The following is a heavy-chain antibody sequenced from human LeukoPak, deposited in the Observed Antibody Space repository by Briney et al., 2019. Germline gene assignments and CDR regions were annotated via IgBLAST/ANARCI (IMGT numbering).Heavy chain of an antibody. V-gene: IGHV1-18*01. Sequence: ASVKVSCKASGYTFTSYGISWVRQAPGQGLEWMGWISAYNGNTNYAQKLQGRVTMTTDTSTSTAYMELRSLRSDDTAVYYCARDQATVATVEIDYWGQGTLVTVSS. CDR3: ARDQATVATVEIDY. D-gene: IGHD4-23*01. J-gene: IGHJ4*02. CDR1: GYTFTSYG. CDR2: ISAYNGNT.